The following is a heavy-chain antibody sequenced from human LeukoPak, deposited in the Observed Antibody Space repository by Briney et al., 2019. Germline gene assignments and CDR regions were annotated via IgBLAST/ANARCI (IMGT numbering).Heavy chain of an antibody. CDR3: AKGHFYGSGRDYYYYMDV. V-gene: IGHV3-23*01. CDR2: ISGSGGST. J-gene: IGHJ6*03. Sequence: GGSLRLSCAASGFNFRSYGMTWVRQAPGKGLEWVSTISGSGGSTYYADSVKGRFTISRDNSKNTLYLQMNSLRAEDTAVYNCAKGHFYGSGRDYYYYMDVWGKGTTVTISS. CDR1: GFNFRSYG. D-gene: IGHD3-10*01.